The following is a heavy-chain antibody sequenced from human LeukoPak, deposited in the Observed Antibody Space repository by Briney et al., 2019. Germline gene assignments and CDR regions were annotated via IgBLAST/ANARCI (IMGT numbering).Heavy chain of an antibody. CDR3: ARGRDYVTNHSSGWLGGWFDP. V-gene: IGHV4-34*01. CDR1: GGSFSGYY. Sequence: PSETLSLTCAVYGGSFSGYYWSWIRQPPGKGLEWIGEINHSGSTNYNPSLKSRVTISVDTSKNQFSLKLSSVTAADTAVYYCARGRDYVTNHSSGWLGGWFDPWGQGTLVTVSS. J-gene: IGHJ5*02. CDR2: INHSGST. D-gene: IGHD6-19*01.